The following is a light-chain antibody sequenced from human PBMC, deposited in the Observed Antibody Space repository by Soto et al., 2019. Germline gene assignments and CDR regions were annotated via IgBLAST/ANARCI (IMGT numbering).Light chain of an antibody. J-gene: IGLJ2*01. CDR1: SSDVGAYNY. CDR2: EVS. V-gene: IGLV2-14*01. Sequence: QSALTQPAYVSGSPGQSITISCTGTSSDVGAYNYVSWYQQHPGKAPKLMIFEVSDRPSGVSNRFSGSKSGNTASLTISGLQAEDEADYYCSSYTSSNTLVFGGGTKLTVL. CDR3: SSYTSSNTLV.